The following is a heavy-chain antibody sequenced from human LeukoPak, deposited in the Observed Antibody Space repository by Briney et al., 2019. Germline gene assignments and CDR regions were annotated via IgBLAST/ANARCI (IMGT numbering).Heavy chain of an antibody. CDR3: AHPGTPVTIFGALSGYGNPDDY. J-gene: IGHJ4*02. D-gene: IGHD3-3*01. Sequence: GGSLRLSCAASGFSFSSYAMSWVRQAPGKRPEWVSSISGSGHSTYYIDSVKGRFTISRDNSKRMLYLQMNGLRAEDTAVYYCAHPGTPVTIFGALSGYGNPDDYWGQGILVTVSS. CDR2: ISGSGHST. V-gene: IGHV3-23*01. CDR1: GFSFSSYA.